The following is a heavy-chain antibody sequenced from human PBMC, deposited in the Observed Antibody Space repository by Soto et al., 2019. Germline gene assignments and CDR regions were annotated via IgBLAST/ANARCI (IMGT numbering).Heavy chain of an antibody. J-gene: IGHJ6*01. CDR3: ARAPYYYYYYGMDV. V-gene: IGHV4-34*01. Sequence: LSLTCAVYGGSFSGYYWSWIRQPPGKGLEWIGEINHSGSTNYNPSLKSRVTISVDTSKNQFSLKLSSVTAADTAVYYCARAPYYYYYYGMDVWGQGTTVTVSS. CDR1: GGSFSGYY. CDR2: INHSGST.